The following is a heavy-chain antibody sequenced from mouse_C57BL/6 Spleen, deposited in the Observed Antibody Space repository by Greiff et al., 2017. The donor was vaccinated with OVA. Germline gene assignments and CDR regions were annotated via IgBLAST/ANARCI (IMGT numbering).Heavy chain of an antibody. J-gene: IGHJ2*01. CDR3: ARLGTTVVDY. D-gene: IGHD1-1*01. Sequence: VQLQQPGAELVKPGASVTLSCKASGYTFTSYWMHWVKQRPGRGLEWIGRFDPNSGGTKYNAKFKSKATLTVDKPSSTAYMQRSSLTSEDSAVYYCARLGTTVVDYWGQGTTLTVSS. CDR1: GYTFTSYW. CDR2: FDPNSGGT. V-gene: IGHV1-72*01.